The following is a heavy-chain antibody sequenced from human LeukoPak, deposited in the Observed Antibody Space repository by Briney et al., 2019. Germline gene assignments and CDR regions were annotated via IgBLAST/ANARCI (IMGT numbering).Heavy chain of an antibody. CDR2: IYYSGST. CDR1: GGSISSYY. Sequence: SETLSLTCTVSGGSISSYYWSWIRQPPGKGLEWIGYIYYSGSTNYNPSLKSRVTISVDTSKNQFSLKLSSVTAADTAVYYCARQGWFGELINWFDPWGQGTLVTVSS. J-gene: IGHJ5*02. V-gene: IGHV4-59*08. CDR3: ARQGWFGELINWFDP. D-gene: IGHD3-10*01.